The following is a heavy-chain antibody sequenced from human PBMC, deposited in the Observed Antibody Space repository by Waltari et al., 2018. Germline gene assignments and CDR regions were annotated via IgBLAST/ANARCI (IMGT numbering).Heavy chain of an antibody. V-gene: IGHV4-34*01. J-gene: IGHJ4*02. CDR2: INHSGST. CDR1: GGSFSGYY. D-gene: IGHD2-2*01. CDR3: ARGMTRYSTSFDY. Sequence: QVQLQQWGAGLLKPSETLSLTCAVYGGSFSGYYWSWIRQPPGKGLEWIGEINHSGSTNYNPSLKSRVTISVETSKNQFSLKLSSVTAADTAVYYCARGMTRYSTSFDYWGQGTLVTVSS.